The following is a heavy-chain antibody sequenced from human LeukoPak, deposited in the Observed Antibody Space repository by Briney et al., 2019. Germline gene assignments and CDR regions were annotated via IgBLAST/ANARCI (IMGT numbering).Heavy chain of an antibody. V-gene: IGHV3-21*04. D-gene: IGHD2-2*02. CDR3: ARAQIVVVPGAIERGNFDY. J-gene: IGHJ4*02. CDR2: ISSSSSYI. Sequence: GGSLTLSCAASGFTFSSYSMNWVRQAPRKGLEWVSSISSSSSYIYYADSVKGRFTISRDNAKNSLYLQMDSLRAEDTAVFYCARAQIVVVPGAIERGNFDYWGQGTLVTVSS. CDR1: GFTFSSYS.